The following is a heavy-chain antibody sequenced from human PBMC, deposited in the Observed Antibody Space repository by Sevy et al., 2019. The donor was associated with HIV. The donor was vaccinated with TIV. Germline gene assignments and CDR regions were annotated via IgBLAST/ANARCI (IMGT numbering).Heavy chain of an antibody. D-gene: IGHD3-16*02. CDR1: GFTFSSYA. Sequence: GGSLRLSCAASGFTFSSYAMHWVRQAPGKGLEWVAVISYDGSNKYYADSVKGRFTNSRDNSKNTLYLQMNSLRAEDTAVYYCARDGPGVVWGSYRFHYFDYWGQGTLVTVSS. CDR3: ARDGPGVVWGSYRFHYFDY. J-gene: IGHJ4*02. CDR2: ISYDGSNK. V-gene: IGHV3-30-3*01.